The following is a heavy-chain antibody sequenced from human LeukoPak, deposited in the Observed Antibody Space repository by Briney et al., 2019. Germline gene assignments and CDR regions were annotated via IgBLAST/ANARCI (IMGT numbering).Heavy chain of an antibody. J-gene: IGHJ6*03. CDR1: GYTFTGYY. CDR3: ARDEGGYYDSSGSAPTLAMDV. V-gene: IGHV1-2*02. D-gene: IGHD3-22*01. Sequence: ASVKVSCKASGYTFTGYYMHWVRQAPGRGLEWMGWINPNSGGTNYAQKFQGRVTMTRDMSISTAYMELSRLRSDDTAVYYCARDEGGYYDSSGSAPTLAMDVWGKGTTVTISS. CDR2: INPNSGGT.